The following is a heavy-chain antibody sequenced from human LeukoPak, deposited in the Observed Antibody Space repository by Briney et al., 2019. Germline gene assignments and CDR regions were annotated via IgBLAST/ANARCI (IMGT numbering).Heavy chain of an antibody. D-gene: IGHD6-13*01. CDR1: GYTFTAYY. Sequence: EASVKVSCKASGYTFTAYYIHWVRQAPGQGLEWMGWINPNRGGTNYAQKFQGRVTMTRDTSISTAYMELSRLRSDDTAVYYCARDIVDLAAAGTGLDYWGQGTLVTVSS. CDR3: ARDIVDLAAAGTGLDY. CDR2: INPNRGGT. V-gene: IGHV1-2*02. J-gene: IGHJ4*02.